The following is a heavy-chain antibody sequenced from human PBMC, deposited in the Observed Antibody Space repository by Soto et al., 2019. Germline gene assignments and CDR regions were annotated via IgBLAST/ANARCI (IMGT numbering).Heavy chain of an antibody. D-gene: IGHD2-2*01. CDR3: ARSWGQCSSTSCYGNHWFDP. V-gene: IGHV1-69*01. J-gene: IGHJ5*02. Sequence: KISCKGSGYSFTSYWISWVRQAPGQGLEWMGGIIPIFGTANYAQKFQGRVTITADESTSTAYMELSSLRSEDTAVYYCARSWGQCSSTSCYGNHWFDPWGQGTLVTVSS. CDR2: IIPIFGTA. CDR1: GYSFTSYW.